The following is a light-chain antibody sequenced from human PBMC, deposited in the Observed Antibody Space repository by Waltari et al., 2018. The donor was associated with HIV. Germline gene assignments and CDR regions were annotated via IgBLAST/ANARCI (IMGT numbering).Light chain of an antibody. CDR3: CSYVSEIVPCV. J-gene: IGLJ3*02. Sequence: QTALTQPASVSGSPGQSITISCTGTSSDVGAYNLVSWYQQHPGKAPRLIIYDVSERPAGVSKRFTGCKSGNTAVLRISGLQAEDEADYYCCSYVSEIVPCVFGGGTKLTVL. V-gene: IGLV2-23*02. CDR1: SSDVGAYNL. CDR2: DVS.